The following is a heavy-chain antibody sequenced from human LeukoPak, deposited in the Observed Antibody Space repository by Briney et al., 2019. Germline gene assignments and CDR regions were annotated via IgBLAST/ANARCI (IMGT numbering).Heavy chain of an antibody. CDR2: IYSGGST. CDR1: GFTVSSNY. Sequence: GGSLRLSCAASGFTVSSNYMSWVRQAPGKGLEWVSVIYSGGSTYYADSVKGRFTISRDNSKNTLYLQMNGLRAEDTAVYYCARVALGYCTNGVCYPFDYWGQGTLVTVSS. V-gene: IGHV3-53*01. CDR3: ARVALGYCTNGVCYPFDY. J-gene: IGHJ4*02. D-gene: IGHD2-8*01.